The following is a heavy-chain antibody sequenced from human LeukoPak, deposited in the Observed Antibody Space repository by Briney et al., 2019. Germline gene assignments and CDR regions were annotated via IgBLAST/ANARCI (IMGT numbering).Heavy chain of an antibody. CDR3: ASEGGYKGPFDY. D-gene: IGHD3-22*01. J-gene: IGHJ4*02. V-gene: IGHV3-43*01. CDR2: INWDGSGT. Sequence: GGSLTLSCPASGCVFDDYSMHWVRQAPGKDLDWISAINWDGSGTYYAESLKGRFTTSRDNGDSTLYLQMNNLRTDDTALYYCASEGGYKGPFDYWGRGTLVTVSS. CDR1: GCVFDDYS.